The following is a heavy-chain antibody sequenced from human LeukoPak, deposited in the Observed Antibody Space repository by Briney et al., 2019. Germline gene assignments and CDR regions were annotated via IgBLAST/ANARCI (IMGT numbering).Heavy chain of an antibody. CDR2: INHSGST. D-gene: IGHD2-15*01. Sequence: SETLSLTCAVYGGSFSGYYWSWIRQPPGKGLEWIGEINHSGSTNYNPSLKSRVTISVDTSKNQLSLKLSSVTAADTAVYYCARFVVVAATYNWFDPWGQGTLVTVSS. CDR3: ARFVVVAATYNWFDP. V-gene: IGHV4-34*01. J-gene: IGHJ5*02. CDR1: GGSFSGYY.